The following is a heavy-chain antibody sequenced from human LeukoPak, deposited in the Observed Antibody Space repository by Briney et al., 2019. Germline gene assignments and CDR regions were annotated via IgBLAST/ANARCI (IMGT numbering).Heavy chain of an antibody. J-gene: IGHJ6*02. Sequence: ASVKVSCKASGYTLTGYYMHWVRQAPGQGLEWMGWISAYNGNTNYAQKLQGRVTMTTDTSTSTAYMELRSLRSDDTAVYYCARDPQRSKYSSSPRGSYYYGMDVWGQGTTVTVSS. CDR3: ARDPQRSKYSSSPRGSYYYGMDV. CDR1: GYTLTGYY. CDR2: ISAYNGNT. D-gene: IGHD6-6*01. V-gene: IGHV1-18*04.